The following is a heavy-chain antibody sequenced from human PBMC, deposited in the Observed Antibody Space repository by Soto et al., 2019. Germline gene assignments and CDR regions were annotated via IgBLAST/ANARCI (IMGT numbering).Heavy chain of an antibody. CDR3: AKGGKKYDADWFDP. D-gene: IGHD3-16*01. J-gene: IGHJ5*02. Sequence: PGGSLRISCAASGFAFITYDMSWVRQAPGRGLEWISAVTGSLGDTYYADSVKGRFTISRDDSENRLYLQMNSLRVEDTAVYYCAKGGKKYDADWFDPWGQGTLVTVSS. V-gene: IGHV3-23*01. CDR1: GFAFITYD. CDR2: VTGSLGDT.